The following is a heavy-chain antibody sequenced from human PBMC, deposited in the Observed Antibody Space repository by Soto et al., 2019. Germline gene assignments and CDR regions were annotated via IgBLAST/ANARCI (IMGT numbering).Heavy chain of an antibody. CDR3: ARGQVVLVAATRYFDL. D-gene: IGHD2-15*01. J-gene: IGHJ2*01. CDR1: GFTFSSYS. Sequence: EVQLVESGGGLVKPGGSLRLSCAASGFTFSSYSMNWVRQAPGKGLEWVSSISSSSSYIYYADSVKGRFTISRDNAKNSLYMQMNRLRAEDTAVYYCARGQVVLVAATRYFDLWGRGTLVTVSS. CDR2: ISSSSSYI. V-gene: IGHV3-21*01.